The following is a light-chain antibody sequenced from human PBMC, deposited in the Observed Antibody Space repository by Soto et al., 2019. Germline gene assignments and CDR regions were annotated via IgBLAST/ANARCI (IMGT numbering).Light chain of an antibody. V-gene: IGKV3-15*01. Sequence: EIVMTQSPARVSLSXCGGATLSXXAGQGVTTNFAWYQQKSGQSPRLLIYDVSIRATGVPARFSGTGSETDFTLTISGLQSEDSAVYFCQQYNNWPYSFGQGTRLEIK. CDR2: DVS. CDR1: QGVTTN. J-gene: IGKJ5*01. CDR3: QQYNNWPYS.